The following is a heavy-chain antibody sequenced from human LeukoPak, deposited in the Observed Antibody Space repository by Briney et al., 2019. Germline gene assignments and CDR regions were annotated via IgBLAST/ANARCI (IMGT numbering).Heavy chain of an antibody. J-gene: IGHJ4*02. Sequence: EASVKVSCKASGYTLTSYGISWVRQAPGQGLEWMGWISAYNGNTNYAQKLQGRVTMTTDTSTSTAYMELRSLRSDDTAVYYCARDYGIAGLSPIGYWGQGTLVTVSS. V-gene: IGHV1-18*01. D-gene: IGHD1-26*01. CDR2: ISAYNGNT. CDR1: GYTLTSYG. CDR3: ARDYGIAGLSPIGY.